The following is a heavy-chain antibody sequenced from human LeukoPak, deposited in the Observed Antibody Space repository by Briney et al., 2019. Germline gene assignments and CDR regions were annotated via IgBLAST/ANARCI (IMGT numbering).Heavy chain of an antibody. Sequence: AGGSLRLSCAASGFTFSSYAMSWVRQAPGKGLEWVSAISSAGTTYYADSVKGRFTISRDNSKNTLYLQMNSLRAEDTAVYYCAKNFWSDKYYYYYMDVWGKGTTVTVSS. CDR2: ISSAGTT. CDR1: GFTFSSYA. V-gene: IGHV3-23*01. CDR3: AKNFWSDKYYYYYMDV. J-gene: IGHJ6*03. D-gene: IGHD3-3*01.